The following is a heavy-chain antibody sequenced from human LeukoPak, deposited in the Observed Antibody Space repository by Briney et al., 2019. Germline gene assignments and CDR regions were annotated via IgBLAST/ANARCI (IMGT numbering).Heavy chain of an antibody. J-gene: IGHJ5*01. D-gene: IGHD2-21*02. CDR2: ISSSSSYI. CDR3: AREGQGDRNDS. CDR1: GFPLSSHS. V-gene: IGHV3-21*01. Sequence: GRSLRLSRAVSGFPLSSHSTHWVRQAPRRGLEWVASISSSSSYIYYADPRKGRFTIARDNAKSSLFLQMNRLRAEDTAVYYCAREGQGDRNDSWGQGTLVTVSS.